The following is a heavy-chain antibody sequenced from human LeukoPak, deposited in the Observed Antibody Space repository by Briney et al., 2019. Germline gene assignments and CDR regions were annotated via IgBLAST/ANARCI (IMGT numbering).Heavy chain of an antibody. CDR1: GGSISSGSYY. D-gene: IGHD3-22*01. Sequence: SETLSLTCTVSGGSISSGSYYWSWIRQPAGKGLEWIGRIYTSGSTTYNPSLKSRVTISVDTSKNQFSLKLSSVTAADTAVYYCARGGYYYDSSGYYTPFDPWGQGTLVTVSS. CDR2: IYTSGST. V-gene: IGHV4-61*02. J-gene: IGHJ5*02. CDR3: ARGGYYYDSSGYYTPFDP.